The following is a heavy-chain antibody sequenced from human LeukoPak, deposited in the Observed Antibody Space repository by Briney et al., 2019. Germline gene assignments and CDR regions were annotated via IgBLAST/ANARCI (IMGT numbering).Heavy chain of an antibody. V-gene: IGHV4-4*02. D-gene: IGHD6-13*01. J-gene: IGHJ4*02. CDR2: IYHSGST. CDR3: ARAPTEAAAAPEGYFDY. CDR1: GGSISSSNW. Sequence: SGTLSLTCAVSGGSISSSNWWSWVRQPPGKGLEWIGEIYHSGSTNYNPSLKSRVTISVDKSKNQFSLKLSSVTAADTAVYYCARAPTEAAAAPEGYFDYWGQGTLVTVSS.